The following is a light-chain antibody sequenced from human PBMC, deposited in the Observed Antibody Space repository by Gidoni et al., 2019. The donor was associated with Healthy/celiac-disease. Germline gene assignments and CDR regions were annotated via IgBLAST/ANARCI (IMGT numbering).Light chain of an antibody. Sequence: IQMTQSPSTLSASVGDRVTLTCRASQSISSWLAWYQQKPGKAPKLLIYDASSLESGVPSRFSGSGSGTEFTLTISSLQPDDFASYYCQQYNSHSRTFGQGTKVEIK. CDR1: QSISSW. J-gene: IGKJ1*01. V-gene: IGKV1-5*01. CDR3: QQYNSHSRT. CDR2: DAS.